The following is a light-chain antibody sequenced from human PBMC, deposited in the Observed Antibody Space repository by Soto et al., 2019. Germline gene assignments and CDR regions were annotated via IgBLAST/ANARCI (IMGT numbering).Light chain of an antibody. CDR2: DVN. CDR3: SSFTSSITYV. Sequence: QSALTQPASVSGSPGQSITISCTGTSSDVGGHNAVSWYRQDPGKAPKLVIYDVNNRPSGVSNRFSGSKSGNTASLTISGLQTEDEADYYCSSFTSSITYVFGTGTQLTVL. CDR1: SSDVGGHNA. V-gene: IGLV2-14*01. J-gene: IGLJ1*01.